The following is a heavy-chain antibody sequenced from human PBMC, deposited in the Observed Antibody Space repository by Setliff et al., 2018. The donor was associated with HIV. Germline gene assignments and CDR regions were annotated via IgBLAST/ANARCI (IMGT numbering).Heavy chain of an antibody. J-gene: IGHJ6*03. CDR3: AREGGVDLPTMDV. CDR2: IYYSGST. Sequence: PSETLSLTCTVSGGSISSYYWSWIRQPPGKGLEWIGYIYYSGSTSYNPSLKSRVTISVDTSQKQFSLKLRSVTAADTAVYYCAREGGVDLPTMDVWGKGTTVTVSS. V-gene: IGHV4-59*01. D-gene: IGHD2-15*01. CDR1: GGSISSYY.